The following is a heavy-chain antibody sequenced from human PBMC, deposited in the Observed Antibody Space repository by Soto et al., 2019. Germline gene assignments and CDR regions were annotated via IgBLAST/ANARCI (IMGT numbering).Heavy chain of an antibody. CDR3: ARDLYPRDMITFGGVIVYNWFDP. Sequence: ASVKVSCKASGYTFTSYGISWVRQAPGQGLEWMGWISAYNGNTNYAQKLQGRVNMTTDTSTSTAYMELRSLRSDDTAVYYCARDLYPRDMITFGGVIVYNWFDPWGQGTLVTVSS. D-gene: IGHD3-16*02. V-gene: IGHV1-18*01. CDR2: ISAYNGNT. J-gene: IGHJ5*02. CDR1: GYTFTSYG.